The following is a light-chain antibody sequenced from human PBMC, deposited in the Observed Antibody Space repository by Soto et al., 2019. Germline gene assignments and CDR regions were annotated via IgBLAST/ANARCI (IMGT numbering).Light chain of an antibody. CDR1: SSDVGFSNY. Sequence: QSVLTRPASVSGSPGQSITISCTGTSSDVGFSNYVFWFQQHPGKAPKLMISDVSNRPSGVSNRFSGSKSGNTASLTISGLQAEDEADYYCSSYTSSSTDVFGTGTKLTVL. V-gene: IGLV2-14*01. J-gene: IGLJ1*01. CDR2: DVS. CDR3: SSYTSSSTDV.